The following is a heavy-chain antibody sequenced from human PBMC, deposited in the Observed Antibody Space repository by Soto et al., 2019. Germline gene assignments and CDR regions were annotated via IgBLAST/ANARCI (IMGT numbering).Heavy chain of an antibody. V-gene: IGHV4-39*01. D-gene: IGHD6-19*01. CDR3: ARLGSSGWYQGSYFDY. CDR1: GGSITRNDHY. CDR2: IKSSGST. Sequence: QLQLQESGPGLVRPSETLSLICTVSGGSITRNDHYWGWIGQSPGKGLEWIGDIKSSGSTNINLSRRSRVSTSVETSKNQFSLKMNSVTAADTAVYYCARLGSSGWYQGSYFDYWGQGTLVTVSS. J-gene: IGHJ4*02.